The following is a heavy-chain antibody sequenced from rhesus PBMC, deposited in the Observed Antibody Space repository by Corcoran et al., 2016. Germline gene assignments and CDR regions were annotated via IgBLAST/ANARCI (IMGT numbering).Heavy chain of an antibody. J-gene: IGHJ4*01. V-gene: IGHV4-99*01. Sequence: QVQLQESGPGLVKPSETLSLTCAVSGYSLSSGYYLGCIRQPPGQGLEYIGYISGSGGSTYYNPSLKSRVTIAKDTAKNQFSLKLSSVTAADTAVYYCARHSGTVPSFDYWGQGVLVTVSS. D-gene: IGHD1-20*01. CDR3: ARHSGTVPSFDY. CDR1: GYSLSSGYY. CDR2: ISGSGGST.